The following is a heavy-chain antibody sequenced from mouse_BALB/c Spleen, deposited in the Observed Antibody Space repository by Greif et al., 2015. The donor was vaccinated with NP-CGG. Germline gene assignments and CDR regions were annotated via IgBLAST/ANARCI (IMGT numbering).Heavy chain of an antibody. CDR1: GFTFSIFC. J-gene: IGHJ2*01. V-gene: IGHV5-17*02. CDR3: ARPCGY. Sequence: EVQLVESGGGAVQRGGSRNLSCAASGFTFSIFCMHWVRLSPEKERDWVACIRSASSTNCYADPVEGRLPISRDKPKNTLSLQRYIVRYEDSAMYYYARPCGYWSQGTHITVSP. CDR2: IRSASSTN.